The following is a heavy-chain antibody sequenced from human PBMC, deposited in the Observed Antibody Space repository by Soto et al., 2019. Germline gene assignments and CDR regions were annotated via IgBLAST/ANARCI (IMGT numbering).Heavy chain of an antibody. Sequence: ASVKVSCKVSGYTLTELSMHWVRQAPGKGLEWMGGFDPEDGETIYAQKFQGRVTMTTDTPTNTAYMELRSLRSDDTAVYYCARRSRAWCTDFDYWGQGTPVTVYS. J-gene: IGHJ4*02. D-gene: IGHD6-19*01. CDR2: FDPEDGET. CDR1: GYTLTELS. V-gene: IGHV1-24*01. CDR3: ARRSRAWCTDFDY.